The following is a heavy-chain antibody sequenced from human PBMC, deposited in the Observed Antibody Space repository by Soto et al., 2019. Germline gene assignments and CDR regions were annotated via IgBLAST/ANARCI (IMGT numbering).Heavy chain of an antibody. CDR1: GYSFTSYW. D-gene: IGHD1-1*01. CDR3: ARRYITSAYYYYYYGMDV. CDR2: IDPSDSYT. V-gene: IGHV5-10-1*01. Sequence: GESLKISCKGSGYSFTSYWISWVRQMPGKGLEWMGRIDPSDSYTNYSPSFQGHVTISADKSISTAYLQWSSLKASDTAMYYCARRYITSAYYYYYYGMDVWGQGTTVTVSS. J-gene: IGHJ6*02.